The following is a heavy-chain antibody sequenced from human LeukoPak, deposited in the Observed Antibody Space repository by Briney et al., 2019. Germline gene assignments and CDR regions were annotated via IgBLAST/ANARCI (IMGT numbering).Heavy chain of an antibody. CDR2: ISSTSNHI. V-gene: IGHV3-21*01. CDR1: VFTFSSYS. J-gene: IGHJ3*02. CDR3: ATRVTADSYDASDI. D-gene: IGHD2-21*02. Sequence: PGGSLTLSCAGSVFTFSSYSMKWVRQARGRGLEWGSSISSTSNHIYYANSVKGRFTISRDNAKNSLYLKMNRLRDEDTAVYYSATRVTADSYDASDIWGQGTMVTVSS.